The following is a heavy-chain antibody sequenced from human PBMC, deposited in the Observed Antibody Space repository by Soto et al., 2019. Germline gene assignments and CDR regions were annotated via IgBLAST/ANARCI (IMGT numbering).Heavy chain of an antibody. CDR2: IYYSGST. CDR1: GGSITSSSYY. V-gene: IGHV4-39*01. Sequence: SETLSLTCTVSGGSITSSSYYWGWIRQPPGKGLEWIGSIYYSGSTYYNLSLKSRVTISVDTSKNQFSLKLSSVTAADTAVYYCATQEVGGTYVYTFDPWGQGTLVTVSS. CDR3: ATQEVGGTYVYTFDP. D-gene: IGHD1-26*01. J-gene: IGHJ5*02.